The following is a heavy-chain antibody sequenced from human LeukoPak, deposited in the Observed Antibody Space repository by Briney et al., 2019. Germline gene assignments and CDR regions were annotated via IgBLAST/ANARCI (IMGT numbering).Heavy chain of an antibody. Sequence: ASVKISCKASGYTVTNFYVHWVRQAPGQGLEWMGMINPSGGSTSYAQSFRGRVTMTRDTSTTTVYMELSSLRSEDTAIYYCARAMVRGLSNPFDYWGQGTLVTVSS. CDR1: GYTVTNFY. J-gene: IGHJ4*02. CDR3: ARAMVRGLSNPFDY. CDR2: INPSGGST. D-gene: IGHD3-10*01. V-gene: IGHV1-46*01.